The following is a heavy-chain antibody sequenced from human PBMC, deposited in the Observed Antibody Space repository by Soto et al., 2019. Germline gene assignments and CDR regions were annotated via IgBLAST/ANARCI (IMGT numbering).Heavy chain of an antibody. CDR1: GGSISRSGSY. V-gene: IGHV4-39*01. D-gene: IGHD2-15*01. J-gene: IGHJ5*01. CDR2: GDYNGDP. CDR3: GKVLVGTARHNDSGS. Sequence: SETLSLTCTVSGGSISRSGSYWGWIRPRTERGVECIGNGDYNGDPSSNPPLTSRVTISRDPSKNQLSLKLPAVTAADTAVYYCGKVLVGTARHNDSGSWGPGTLVTVSS.